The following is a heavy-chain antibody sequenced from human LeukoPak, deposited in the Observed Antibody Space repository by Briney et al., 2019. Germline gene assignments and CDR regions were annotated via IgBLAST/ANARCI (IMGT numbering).Heavy chain of an antibody. J-gene: IGHJ3*02. Sequence: SETLSLTCAVYGGSISSSNWWSWVRQPPGKGLEWIGEIYHSGSTNYNPSLKSRVTISVDKSKNQFSLKLSSVTAADTAVYYCARGRDGYNSLAFDIWGQGTMVTVSS. CDR2: IYHSGST. CDR1: GGSISSSNW. CDR3: ARGRDGYNSLAFDI. V-gene: IGHV4-4*02. D-gene: IGHD5-24*01.